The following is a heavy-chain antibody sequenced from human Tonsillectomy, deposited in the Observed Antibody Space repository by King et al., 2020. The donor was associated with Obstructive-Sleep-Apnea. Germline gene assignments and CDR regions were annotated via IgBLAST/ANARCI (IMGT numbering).Heavy chain of an antibody. D-gene: IGHD3-9*01. CDR1: GFTFSTYT. Sequence: QLVQSGGGVVQPGRSLRLSCAASGFTFSTYTMHWVRQAPGKGLEWVAVISYGGSHKYYADSVRGRFTISRDNSKNTLYLQMNSLRAEDTAVFYCARDGGGGSDQYYDILNYYFDYWGQGTLVTVSS. CDR2: ISYGGSHK. CDR3: ARDGGGGSDQYYDILNYYFDY. V-gene: IGHV3-30*04. J-gene: IGHJ4*02.